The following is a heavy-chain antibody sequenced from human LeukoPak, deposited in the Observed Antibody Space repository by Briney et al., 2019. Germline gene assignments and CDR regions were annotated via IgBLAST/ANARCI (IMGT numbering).Heavy chain of an antibody. Sequence: SETLSLTCAVYGGSFSGYYWSWIRQPPGKGLEWIGEINHSGSTNYNPSLKSRVTISVDTSKNQFSLKLSSVTAADTAVYYCARGRSPYYYGSGSYGYYFDYWGRGTLVTVSS. CDR3: ARGRSPYYYGSGSYGYYFDY. J-gene: IGHJ4*02. CDR1: GGSFSGYY. V-gene: IGHV4-34*01. CDR2: INHSGST. D-gene: IGHD3-10*01.